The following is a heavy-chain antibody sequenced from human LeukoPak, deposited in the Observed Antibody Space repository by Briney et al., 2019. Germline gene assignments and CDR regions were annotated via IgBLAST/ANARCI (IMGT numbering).Heavy chain of an antibody. CDR3: AKDGKTRNWNYYQAKPVY. V-gene: IGHV3-30*02. CDR1: GFTFSSYG. D-gene: IGHD1-7*01. J-gene: IGHJ4*02. Sequence: GGSLRLSCAASGFTFSSYGMHWVRQAPGKGLEWVAFIRYDGSNKYYADSVKGRFTISRDNSKNTLYLQMNSLRAEDTAVYYCAKDGKTRNWNYYQAKPVYWGQGTLVTVSS. CDR2: IRYDGSNK.